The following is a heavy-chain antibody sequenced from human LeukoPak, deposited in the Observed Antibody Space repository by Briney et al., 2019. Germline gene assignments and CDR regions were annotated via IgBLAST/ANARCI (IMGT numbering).Heavy chain of an antibody. V-gene: IGHV4-59*01. J-gene: IGHJ6*03. CDR3: ARFFGSQLRSRYYDYIDV. CDR2: IYYSGNT. Sequence: PSETLSLTCTVSGGSIRGYYWGWIRQPPGKRLESIGHIYYSGNTNYNPSLKSRVTMSVDTSKSKLSLKLSSVTAADTAVYYCARFFGSQLRSRYYDYIDVWGKGTTVTISS. D-gene: IGHD3-10*01. CDR1: GGSIRGYY.